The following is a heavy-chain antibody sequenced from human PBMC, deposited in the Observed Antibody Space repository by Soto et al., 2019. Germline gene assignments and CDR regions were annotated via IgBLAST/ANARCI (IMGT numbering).Heavy chain of an antibody. Sequence: ASVKVSCKASGYNFTRHGIQWVRQAPGQRLEWLGWINAGNGNTKYSQKSQGRFTFSRDTSASTAYMELSSLRSEDTAVYYCARDKPAHYYSSCYSHVGDVFDIWGQGXMVTV. D-gene: IGHD3-22*01. V-gene: IGHV1-3*01. CDR3: ARDKPAHYYSSCYSHVGDVFDI. CDR1: GYNFTRHG. J-gene: IGHJ3*02. CDR2: INAGNGNT.